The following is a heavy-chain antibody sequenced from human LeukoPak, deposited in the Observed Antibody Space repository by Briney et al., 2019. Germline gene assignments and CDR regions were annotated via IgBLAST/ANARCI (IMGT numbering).Heavy chain of an antibody. CDR2: ISYHGSNT. CDR3: AKVTQPSDTEWPYFDY. Sequence: GKSLRLSCLASGFSFSNYGMHWVRQAPGRGLEWVAVISYHGSNTYYADSVKGRFTISRDNSKNTLFLQMNGLRAEDTAVYYCAKVTQPSDTEWPYFDYWGQGTLVTVSS. CDR1: GFSFSNYG. D-gene: IGHD2-8*01. V-gene: IGHV3-30*18. J-gene: IGHJ4*02.